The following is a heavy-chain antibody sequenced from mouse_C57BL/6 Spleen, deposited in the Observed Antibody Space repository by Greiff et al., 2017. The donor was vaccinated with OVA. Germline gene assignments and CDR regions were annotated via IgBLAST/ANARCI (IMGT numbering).Heavy chain of an antibody. J-gene: IGHJ1*03. V-gene: IGHV5-17*01. CDR3: AKPLYSNQGYIDD. Sequence: EVKLVESGGGLVKPGGSLKLSCAASGFTFSDYGMHWVRQAPEKGLEWVAYISSGSSSIYYADTVKGRFTISRDNAKNTLFLQMTSLRSEDTAMDYCAKPLYSNQGYIDDWGTGTTVTVSS. D-gene: IGHD2-5*01. CDR1: GFTFSDYG. CDR2: ISSGSSSI.